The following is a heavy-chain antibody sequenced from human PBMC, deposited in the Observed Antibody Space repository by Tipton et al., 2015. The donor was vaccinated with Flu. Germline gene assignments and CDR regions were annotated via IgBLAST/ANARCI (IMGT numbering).Heavy chain of an antibody. CDR2: IYYSRST. CDR3: ARRDSGYDPEGY. Sequence: TLSLTFTVSGGSISSYYWSWIRQPPGKGLEWIGYIYYSRSTNYNPSLKSRVTISVDTSKNQFSLKLSSVTAADTAVYYCARRDSGYDPEGYWCQGTLVTVSS. V-gene: IGHV4-59*01. CDR1: GGSISSYY. J-gene: IGHJ4*02. D-gene: IGHD5-12*01.